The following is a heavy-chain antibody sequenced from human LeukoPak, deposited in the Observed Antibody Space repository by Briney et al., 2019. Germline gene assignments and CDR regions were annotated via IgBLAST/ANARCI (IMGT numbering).Heavy chain of an antibody. J-gene: IGHJ4*02. D-gene: IGHD2-2*01. CDR3: ARVGYCSSTSCSEFDY. Sequence: GGSLRLSCAASGFTISSYWMSWVRQAPGKGLEWVANVKQDGSEKYYVDSVKGRFTISRDNAKNSLYLQMNSLRAEDTAVYYCARVGYCSSTSCSEFDYWGQGTLVTVSS. CDR2: VKQDGSEK. CDR1: GFTISSYW. V-gene: IGHV3-7*01.